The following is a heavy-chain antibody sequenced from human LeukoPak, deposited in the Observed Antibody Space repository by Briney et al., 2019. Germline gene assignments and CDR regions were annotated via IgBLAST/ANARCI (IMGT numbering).Heavy chain of an antibody. CDR3: ARDPIVQAGYYYGMDV. J-gene: IGHJ6*02. Sequence: ASVKLSCKASGYTFTAYYMHWVRQAPGQGLEWMGWINPNSGATNYAQNFQGRVTMTADTSISTAYLDVSRLRSDDSAVYYCARDPIVQAGYYYGMDVWGQGTTVTVSS. CDR2: INPNSGAT. D-gene: IGHD2/OR15-2a*01. V-gene: IGHV1-2*02. CDR1: GYTFTAYY.